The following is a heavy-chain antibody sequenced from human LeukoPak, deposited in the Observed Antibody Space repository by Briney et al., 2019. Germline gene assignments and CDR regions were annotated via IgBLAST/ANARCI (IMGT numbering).Heavy chain of an antibody. D-gene: IGHD2-2*01. Sequence: PGGSLRLSCTDSGFTFSSYAMHWVRQSPGKGLEWVAVISNHGNDGFYADSGKGRFTISRDNSKKTLYLQMDSLRPDDTGVYYCTRDRGAMNDFHYWGQGTVVCVS. V-gene: IGHV3-30-3*01. J-gene: IGHJ4*02. CDR3: TRDRGAMNDFHY. CDR1: GFTFSSYA. CDR2: ISNHGNDG.